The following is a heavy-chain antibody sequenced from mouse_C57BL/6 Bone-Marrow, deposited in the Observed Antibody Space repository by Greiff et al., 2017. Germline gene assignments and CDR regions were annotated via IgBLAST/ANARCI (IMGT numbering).Heavy chain of an antibody. J-gene: IGHJ2*01. V-gene: IGHV14-4*01. D-gene: IGHD2-3*01. CDR1: GFNIKDDY. Sequence: VQLQQSGAELVRPGASVKLSCTASGFNIKDDYINWVKQRPENGLEWIGWIDPEIGDTEYASKFKGKATITSDTSSTTAYLQLSSLTAEDTAVYYGSSFDGNYFDFWGQGTPLTVAS. CDR3: SSFDGNYFDF. CDR2: IDPEIGDT.